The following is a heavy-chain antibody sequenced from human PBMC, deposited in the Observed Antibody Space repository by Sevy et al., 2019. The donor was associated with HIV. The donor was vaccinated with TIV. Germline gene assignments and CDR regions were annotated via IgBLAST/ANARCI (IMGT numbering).Heavy chain of an antibody. J-gene: IGHJ4*02. CDR1: GGSVSSGSYY. Sequence: SGTLSLTCTVSGGSVSSGSYYWSWIRQPPGKGLEWIGYIYYSGSTNYNPSLKSRVTISVDTSKNQFSLKLSSVTAADTAVYYCARVNRDYGDYDDYWGQGTLVTVSS. CDR3: ARVNRDYGDYDDY. CDR2: IYYSGST. V-gene: IGHV4-61*01. D-gene: IGHD4-17*01.